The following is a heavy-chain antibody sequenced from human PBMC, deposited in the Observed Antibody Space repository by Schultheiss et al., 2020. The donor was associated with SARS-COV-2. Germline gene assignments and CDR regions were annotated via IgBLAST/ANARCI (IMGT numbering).Heavy chain of an antibody. CDR2: INHSGST. Sequence: SETLSLTCAVYGGSFSGYYWSWIRQPPGKGLEWIGEINHSGSTNYNPSLKSRVTISVDTSKNQFSLKLSSVTAADTAVYYCARVQIFGVTNRYYYYGMDACVRAPPGPVPS. V-gene: IGHV4-34*01. J-gene: IGHJ6*02. CDR3: ARVQIFGVTNRYYYYGMDA. D-gene: IGHD3-3*01. CDR1: GGSFSGYY.